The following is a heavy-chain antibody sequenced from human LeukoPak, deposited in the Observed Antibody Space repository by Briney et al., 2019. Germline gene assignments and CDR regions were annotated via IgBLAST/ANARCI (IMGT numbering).Heavy chain of an antibody. CDR1: GGSFSGYY. J-gene: IGHJ3*02. CDR2: INHSGST. Sequence: SETLSLTCAVYGGSFSGYYWSWIRQPPGKGLEWIGEINHSGSTNYNPSLKSRVTISVDTSKNQFSLKLSAVTAADTAVYYCARQGEDVDGFDIWGQGTMVTVSS. CDR3: ARQGEDVDGFDI. V-gene: IGHV4-34*01.